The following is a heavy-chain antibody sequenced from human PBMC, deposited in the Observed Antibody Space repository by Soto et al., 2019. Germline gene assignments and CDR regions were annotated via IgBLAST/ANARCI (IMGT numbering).Heavy chain of an antibody. J-gene: IGHJ5*02. V-gene: IGHV4-59*01. CDR1: GGSISSYY. CDR3: ARGRYSGYDWYWFDP. CDR2: IYYSGST. Sequence: SETLSLTCTVSGGSISSYYWSWIRQPPGKGLEWIGYIYYSGSTNYNPSLKSRVTISVDTSKNQFSLKLSSVTAADTAVYYCARGRYSGYDWYWFDPWGQGTLVTVSS. D-gene: IGHD5-12*01.